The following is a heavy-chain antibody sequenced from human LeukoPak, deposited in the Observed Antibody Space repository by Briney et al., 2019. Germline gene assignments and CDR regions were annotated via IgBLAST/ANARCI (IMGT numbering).Heavy chain of an antibody. CDR2: IYNSGST. V-gene: IGHV4-4*07. Sequence: SETLSLTCTVAGGSISSYYWSWIRQPAGKGLEWIGRIYNSGSTTYNPSLKSRVTMSVDTSKNQFSLKQTSVTAADTAVYYCARTTEGGYTYGYFYYYYMDVWGKGTTVTISS. D-gene: IGHD5-18*01. CDR1: GGSISSYY. J-gene: IGHJ6*03. CDR3: ARTTEGGYTYGYFYYYYMDV.